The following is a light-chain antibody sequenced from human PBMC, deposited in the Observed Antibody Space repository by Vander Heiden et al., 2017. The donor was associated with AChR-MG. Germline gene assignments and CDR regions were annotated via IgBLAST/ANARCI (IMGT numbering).Light chain of an antibody. Sequence: EIVLTQSPGTLSLSPGEGATLSCRDSQSISSTYLAWYQQKPGQAPRLLIYGASSRATGIPDRFSGSGSGTDFTLTVSRLEPEDFAVYYCQQYGSSPLTFGGGTKVEIK. V-gene: IGKV3-20*01. J-gene: IGKJ4*01. CDR1: QSISSTY. CDR3: QQYGSSPLT. CDR2: GAS.